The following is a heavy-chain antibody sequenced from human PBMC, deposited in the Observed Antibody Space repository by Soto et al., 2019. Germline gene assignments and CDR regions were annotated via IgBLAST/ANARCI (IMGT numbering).Heavy chain of an antibody. V-gene: IGHV1-24*01. CDR2: FDPEDGET. CDR3: ATARRHYDILTGYLSWFDP. J-gene: IGHJ5*02. CDR1: GYTFTGYY. Sequence: ASVKVSCKASGYTFTGYYMHWVRQAPGQGLEWMGGFDPEDGETIYAQKFQGRVTMTEDTSTDTAYMELSSLRSEDTAVYYCATARRHYDILTGYLSWFDPWGQGTLVTVS. D-gene: IGHD3-9*01.